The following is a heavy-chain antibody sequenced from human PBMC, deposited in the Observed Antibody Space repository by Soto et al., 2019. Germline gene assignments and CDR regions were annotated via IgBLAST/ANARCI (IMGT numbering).Heavy chain of an antibody. V-gene: IGHV3-48*02. CDR2: ISSSSSTI. Sequence: GGSLRLSCAASGFTFSSYSMNWVRQAPGKGLEWVSYISSSSSTIYYADSVKGRFTISRDNAKNSLYLQMNSLRDEDTAVYYCARDRSAAEGTYGMDVWGQGTTVTVSS. CDR3: ARDRSAAEGTYGMDV. CDR1: GFTFSSYS. J-gene: IGHJ6*02. D-gene: IGHD6-13*01.